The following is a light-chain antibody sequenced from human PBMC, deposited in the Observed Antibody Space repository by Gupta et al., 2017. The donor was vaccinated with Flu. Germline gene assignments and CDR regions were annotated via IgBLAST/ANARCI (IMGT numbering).Light chain of an antibody. CDR1: SSNIGSNY. CDR3: AAWDDSLSAWV. J-gene: IGLJ3*02. Sequence: QSVLTQPPSASGPPGRRVTISCSGSSSNIGSNYVYWYQQLPGTAPKLLISRNDNRPSGVPARFSGSKSGTSASLAISGIRSDDEADYYCAAWDDSLSAWVLGGGTKVTV. CDR2: RND. V-gene: IGLV1-47*01.